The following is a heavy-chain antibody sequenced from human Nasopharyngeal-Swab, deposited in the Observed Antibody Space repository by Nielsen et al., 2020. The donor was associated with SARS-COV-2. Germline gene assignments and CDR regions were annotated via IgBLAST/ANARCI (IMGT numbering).Heavy chain of an antibody. J-gene: IGHJ4*02. D-gene: IGHD3-3*01. CDR2: IWYDGSNK. V-gene: IGHV3-33*01. Sequence: GGPLRPPCAAPGFTSSSYGMDWARQAPGKGPEWVALIWYDGSNKYYADSVKGRFTISRDNSKNTLYLQINSLRAEDTAVYYCARGNDFRSGYHPYYYDYWGQGTVVTVSS. CDR1: GFTSSSYG. CDR3: ARGNDFRSGYHPYYYDY.